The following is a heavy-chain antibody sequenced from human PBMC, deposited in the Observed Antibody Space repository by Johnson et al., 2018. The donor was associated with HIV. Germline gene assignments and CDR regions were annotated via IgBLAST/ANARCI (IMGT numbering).Heavy chain of an antibody. D-gene: IGHD3-22*01. V-gene: IGHV3-43D*03. J-gene: IGHJ3*02. CDR3: ARGSTMRCSALDI. CDR1: GFKFHEYA. CDR2: ISWYGGTT. Sequence: VQLVESGGVVVQPGGSLRLSCAASGFKFHEYAMHWVRQAPWKGLEWVSLISWYGGTTNYADSVKGRFTISRDNNKNSLYLQMNSLRTEDTAVYYCARGSTMRCSALDIWGQGTMVTVSS.